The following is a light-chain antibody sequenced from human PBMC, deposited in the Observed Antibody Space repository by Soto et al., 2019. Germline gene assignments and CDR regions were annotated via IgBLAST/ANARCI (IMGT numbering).Light chain of an antibody. CDR3: CSYAGNSLWV. CDR2: DVS. V-gene: IGLV2-11*01. J-gene: IGLJ3*02. CDR1: SSDVGGSNF. Sequence: QSALTQPRSVSGSPGQSGTISRTGTSSDVGGSNFVSWYQQHAGKAPKLAIYDVSKRPSGVPDRFSGSKSGNAASLTISGLQVEDEADYYCCSYAGNSLWVFGGGTKLTVL.